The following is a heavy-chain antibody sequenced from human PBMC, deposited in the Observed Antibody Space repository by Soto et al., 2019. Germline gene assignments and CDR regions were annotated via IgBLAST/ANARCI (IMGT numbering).Heavy chain of an antibody. Sequence: QVQVVESGGGMVEPGRSLRLSCAASGFSFSRYAIHWVRQAPGKGLEWVAVISKDGSHKYYLESVKGRFTISRDNSKNILSLHMNSLTNEDTAVYYCARSRSGAVADSFDSWGQGTLVTVSS. D-gene: IGHD3-10*01. J-gene: IGHJ4*02. CDR1: GFSFSRYA. V-gene: IGHV3-30*04. CDR3: ARSRSGAVADSFDS. CDR2: ISKDGSHK.